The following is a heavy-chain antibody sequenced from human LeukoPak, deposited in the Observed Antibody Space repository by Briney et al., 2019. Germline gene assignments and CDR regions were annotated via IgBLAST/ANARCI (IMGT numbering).Heavy chain of an antibody. D-gene: IGHD1-26*01. Sequence: GGSLRLSCAASGFTSSSYAMRWVRQAPGKGLEWVSTISGSGGSTYYADSVKGRFTISRDNSKNTLYLQMNSLRAEDTAVYYCAKNSGMGGGAFDIWGQGTMVTVSS. CDR1: GFTSSSYA. CDR3: AKNSGMGGGAFDI. J-gene: IGHJ3*02. V-gene: IGHV3-23*01. CDR2: ISGSGGST.